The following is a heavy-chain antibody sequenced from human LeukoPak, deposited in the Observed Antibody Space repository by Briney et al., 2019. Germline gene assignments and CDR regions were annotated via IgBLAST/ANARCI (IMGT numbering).Heavy chain of an antibody. Sequence: PGGTLRLSCAASGFSVSSNYMSWVRQPPGKGLEWVSIINTGGSTYYADSVKGRFTISIDNYKHTLYLHLSCLGAEDTAVYWCARGHLEIPVPVFYRAGYLDLWGRGTLVTVSS. D-gene: IGHD2-8*01. J-gene: IGHJ2*01. V-gene: IGHV3-53*01. CDR3: ARGHLEIPVPVFYRAGYLDL. CDR2: INTGGST. CDR1: GFSVSSNY.